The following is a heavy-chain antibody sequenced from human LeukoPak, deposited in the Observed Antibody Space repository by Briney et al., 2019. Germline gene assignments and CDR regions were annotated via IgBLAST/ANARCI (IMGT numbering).Heavy chain of an antibody. V-gene: IGHV3-23*01. D-gene: IGHD3-9*01. CDR1: GFTFSSYA. CDR3: AGPPFLTGYLDAFDI. J-gene: IGHJ3*02. Sequence: PGGSLRLSCAASGFTFSSYAMSWVRQAPGKGLEWVSAISGSGGSTYYADSVKGRFTISRDNSENTLYLQMNSLRAEDTAVYYCAGPPFLTGYLDAFDIWAKGQWSPSLQ. CDR2: ISGSGGST.